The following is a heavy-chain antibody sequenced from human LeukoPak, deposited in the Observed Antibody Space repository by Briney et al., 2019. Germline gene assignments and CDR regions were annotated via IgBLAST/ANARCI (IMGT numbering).Heavy chain of an antibody. Sequence: SETLSLTCTVSGGSISSYYWSWIRQPPGKGLEWIGYIYYSGSTNYNPSLKSRVTISVDTSKNQFSLKLGSVTAADTAVYYCARQGVTITRSGFDYWGQGTLVTVSS. J-gene: IGHJ4*02. D-gene: IGHD3-3*01. CDR1: GGSISSYY. CDR2: IYYSGST. CDR3: ARQGVTITRSGFDY. V-gene: IGHV4-59*08.